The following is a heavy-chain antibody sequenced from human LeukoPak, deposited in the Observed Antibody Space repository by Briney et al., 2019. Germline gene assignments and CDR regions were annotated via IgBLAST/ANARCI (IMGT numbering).Heavy chain of an antibody. CDR3: ARQYINGVHPFDH. CDR1: GDSISDSVYY. V-gene: IGHV4-31*03. Sequence: SETLSLTSTVSGDSISDSVYYWTWIRQPPGQGLEWIGYSHHSGTAYYNPSLEGRVAISVDTSKNQFSLTLRSVTAADTAMYYCARQYINGVHPFDHWGQGTLVAVSS. CDR2: SHHSGTA. J-gene: IGHJ4*02. D-gene: IGHD1-14*01.